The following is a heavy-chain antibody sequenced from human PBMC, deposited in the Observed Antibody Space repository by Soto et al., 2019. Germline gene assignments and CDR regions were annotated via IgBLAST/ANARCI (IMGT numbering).Heavy chain of an antibody. D-gene: IGHD6-19*01. J-gene: IGHJ4*02. CDR3: AGDSSGRNTFEY. CDR2: ISYHGSNK. Sequence: QVQLVESGGGVVQPGRSLRLSCAASGFTFSSYAMHWVRQAPGKGLEWVAVISYHGSNKYYADSVKGRFTISRDNSKNTLYLQMNSLSTEDTAVYYCAGDSSGRNTFEYWGQGTLVTVSS. CDR1: GFTFSSYA. V-gene: IGHV3-30-3*01.